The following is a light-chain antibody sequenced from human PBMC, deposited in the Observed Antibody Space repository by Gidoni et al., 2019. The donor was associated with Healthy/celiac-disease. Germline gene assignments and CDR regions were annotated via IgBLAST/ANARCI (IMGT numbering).Light chain of an antibody. V-gene: IGKV3-11*01. CDR3: QQRSNWPPWT. CDR1: QSVSSY. CDR2: DAS. Sequence: EIVLTHSPATLSLSPGERATLPCRASQSVSSYLAWYQQKPGQAPRLLIYDASNRATGIPARFSGSGSGTDFTLTISSLEPEDFAVYYCQQRSNWPPWTFGQGTKVEIK. J-gene: IGKJ1*01.